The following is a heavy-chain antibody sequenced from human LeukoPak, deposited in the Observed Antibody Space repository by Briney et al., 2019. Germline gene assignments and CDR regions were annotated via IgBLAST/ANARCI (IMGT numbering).Heavy chain of an antibody. CDR2: INGDGSWT. Sequence: GGSLRLSCAASGNYWMHWVRQAPGKGLVWVSHINGDGSWTTYADSVKGRFTISKDNAKNTVYLQMNNLRAEDTAVYYCVSFYETYWGRGALVTVSS. CDR3: VSFYETY. D-gene: IGHD2-2*01. J-gene: IGHJ4*02. V-gene: IGHV3-74*01. CDR1: GNYW.